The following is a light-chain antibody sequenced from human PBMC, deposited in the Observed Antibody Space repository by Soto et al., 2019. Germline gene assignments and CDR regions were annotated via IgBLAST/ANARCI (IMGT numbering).Light chain of an antibody. J-gene: IGKJ1*01. CDR1: LGIRND. Sequence: IQLTQSPSALSASVGDRVTITCRASLGIRNDLGWYQQKPGEAPRLLVYGASTLQSGVPSRFSGSGSGTDFTLTISSLQPEDFATYYCQQSYSTPRTFGQGTKVEIK. CDR3: QQSYSTPRT. V-gene: IGKV1-39*01. CDR2: GAS.